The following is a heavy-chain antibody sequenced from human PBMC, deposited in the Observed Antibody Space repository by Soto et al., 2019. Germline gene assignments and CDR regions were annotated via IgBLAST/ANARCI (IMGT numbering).Heavy chain of an antibody. Sequence: GGSLRLSCAASGFTFNIYAMTWVRQAPGKGLEWVANMNQDGSEKYYEDSVKGRFTISRDNAKNSLSLQMNSLRAEDTAVYFCARDNRGTFDYWGQGALVTVSS. CDR3: ARDNRGTFDY. CDR2: MNQDGSEK. CDR1: GFTFNIYA. J-gene: IGHJ4*02. D-gene: IGHD7-27*01. V-gene: IGHV3-7*03.